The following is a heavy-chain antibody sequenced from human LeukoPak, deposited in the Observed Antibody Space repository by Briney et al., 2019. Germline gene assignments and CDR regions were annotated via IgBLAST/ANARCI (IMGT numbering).Heavy chain of an antibody. CDR3: AKDFQD. Sequence: GGSLRLSCAASGFTFSSYAMTWVRQAPGKGLEWVSSITGRGSTYYADSVKGRFTISRDYSKNTLYLQMNSLRAEDTAVYFCAKDFQDWGRGTLVAVSS. V-gene: IGHV3-23*01. CDR2: ITGRGST. CDR1: GFTFSSYA. J-gene: IGHJ4*02.